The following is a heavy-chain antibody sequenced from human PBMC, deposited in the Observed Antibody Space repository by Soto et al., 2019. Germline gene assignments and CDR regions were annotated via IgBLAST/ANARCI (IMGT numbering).Heavy chain of an antibody. CDR1: GFILSNAW. CDR2: IQSKSDGGTI. J-gene: IGHJ4*02. D-gene: IGHD6-19*01. V-gene: IGHV3-15*07. CDR3: TTGWTNTGWYGAFEY. Sequence: EVQLVESGGGLVKPGGSLRLSCAASGFILSNAWMNWVRQAPGKGLEWVGRIQSKSDGGTIDYAAPVKGRFAISRDDSTNTLYLEMISLRTEDTAVYYCTTGWTNTGWYGAFEYWGQRTLVTVSS.